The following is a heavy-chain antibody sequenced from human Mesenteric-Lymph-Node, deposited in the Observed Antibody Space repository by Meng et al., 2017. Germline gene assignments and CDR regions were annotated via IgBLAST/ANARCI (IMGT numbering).Heavy chain of an antibody. V-gene: IGHV1-69*13. J-gene: IGHJ6*02. Sequence: SVKVSCKASGYTFTSYAMNWVRQAPGQGLEWMGGIIPIFGTANYAQKFQGRLTITADESTSTAYMELSSLRSEDTAVYYCATPDWSDYDPGIHYYYGMDVWGQGTTVTVSS. CDR1: GYTFTSYA. CDR3: ATPDWSDYDPGIHYYYGMDV. CDR2: IIPIFGTA. D-gene: IGHD5-12*01.